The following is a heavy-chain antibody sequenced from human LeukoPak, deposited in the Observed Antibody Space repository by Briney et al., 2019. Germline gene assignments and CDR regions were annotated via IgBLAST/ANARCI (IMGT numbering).Heavy chain of an antibody. Sequence: PGGSLRLSCAASGFTFSSYSMNWVRQAPGNGLQWVSSISSSSSYIYYADSVKGRFTISRDNAKNSLYLQMNSLRAEDTAVYYCARMEGYSSSWYDDYWGQGTLVTVSS. CDR1: GFTFSSYS. J-gene: IGHJ4*02. CDR3: ARMEGYSSSWYDDY. CDR2: ISSSSSYI. V-gene: IGHV3-21*01. D-gene: IGHD6-13*01.